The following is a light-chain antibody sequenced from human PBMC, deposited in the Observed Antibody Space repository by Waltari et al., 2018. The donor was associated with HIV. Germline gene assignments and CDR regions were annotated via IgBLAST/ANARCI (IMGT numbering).Light chain of an antibody. Sequence: QALVNQQPPLTASPGGSFTLTCGSRPCPVTSGHSPYWFQQRPGQAPRTLIHDTSNKHSCTPARFSGSLLGGKAALTLSGAQPEDEAEYYCLLSYGGPRVFGGGTKLTVL. CDR3: LLSYGGPRV. CDR2: DTS. V-gene: IGLV7-46*01. CDR1: PCPVTSGHS. J-gene: IGLJ2*01.